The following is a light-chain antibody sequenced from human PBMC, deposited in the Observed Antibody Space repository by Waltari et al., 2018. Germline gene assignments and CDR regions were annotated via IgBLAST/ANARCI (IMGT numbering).Light chain of an antibody. CDR2: EAT. J-gene: IGKJ2*01. CDR3: LEHDNFPTHT. V-gene: IGKV5-2*01. CDR1: QDIDDE. Sequence: ETTLTQSPAFISANPRDKVNISCRASQDIDDEMNWYQQKPGEGAIFIIQEATTLVPGIPPRFSGSGYGTDFTLTINNIQSEDVASYFCLEHDNFPTHTFGQGTKLEIK.